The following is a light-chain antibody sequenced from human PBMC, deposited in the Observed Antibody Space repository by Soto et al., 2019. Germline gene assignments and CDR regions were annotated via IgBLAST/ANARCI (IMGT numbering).Light chain of an antibody. CDR1: QSVSSN. V-gene: IGKV3-15*01. J-gene: IGKJ1*01. CDR3: QQYNNWPPWT. CDR2: GAS. Sequence: EIVMTQSPATLSVSPGERDTLSCRASQSVSSNLAWYQQKPGQAPRLLIYGASTRATGIPARFSGSGSGTEFTRTISSLQSEDFAFYYCQQYNNWPPWTFGQGTKVEIK.